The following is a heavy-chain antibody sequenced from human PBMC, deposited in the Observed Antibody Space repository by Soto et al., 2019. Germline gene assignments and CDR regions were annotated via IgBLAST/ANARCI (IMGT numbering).Heavy chain of an antibody. Sequence: QVQLVESGGGVVQPGTSLRLSCAASGFTFSSYGMHWVRQAPGKGLEWVAVIWYDGSNKYYADSVKGRFTISRDNSKNTXXLQMNRLRAEDTAVYYCAKTRENYSDSSGNQYFQPWGQGTLVTVSS. CDR2: IWYDGSNK. J-gene: IGHJ1*01. D-gene: IGHD3-22*01. CDR3: AKTRENYSDSSGNQYFQP. CDR1: GFTFSSYG. V-gene: IGHV3-33*06.